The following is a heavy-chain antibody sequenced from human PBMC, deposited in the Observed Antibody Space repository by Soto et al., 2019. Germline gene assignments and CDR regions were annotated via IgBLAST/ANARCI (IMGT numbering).Heavy chain of an antibody. Sequence: PGGSPRLSCEAYGFTFNSHTMHWVRQAPGMRPEWISSISLSSSYTYYTESVKGRFTISRDNAKNSLFLQMNSLAVEDTAVYHCARPIFVPVMVVWGRGTTVTVFS. D-gene: IGHD3-3*01. CDR3: ARPIFVPVMVV. V-gene: IGHV3-21*01. J-gene: IGHJ6*02. CDR1: GFTFNSHT. CDR2: ISLSSSYT.